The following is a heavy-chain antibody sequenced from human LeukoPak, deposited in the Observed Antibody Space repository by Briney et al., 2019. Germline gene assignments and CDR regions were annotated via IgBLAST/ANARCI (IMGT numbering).Heavy chain of an antibody. Sequence: SVTVSCKASGGTFSSYAISWVRQAPGQGLEWMGGIIPIFGTANYAQKFQGRVTITADESTSTAYMELSSLRSEDTAVYYCAREYNWNYVAYYYYGMDVWGQGTTVTVSS. J-gene: IGHJ6*02. CDR3: AREYNWNYVAYYYYGMDV. D-gene: IGHD1-7*01. CDR2: IIPIFGTA. CDR1: GGTFSSYA. V-gene: IGHV1-69*13.